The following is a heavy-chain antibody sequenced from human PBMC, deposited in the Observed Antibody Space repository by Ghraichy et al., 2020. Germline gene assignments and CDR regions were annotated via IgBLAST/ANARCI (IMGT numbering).Heavy chain of an antibody. CDR2: INHSGST. V-gene: IGHV4-34*01. CDR3: ARAYWSEDWFDP. J-gene: IGHJ5*02. CDR1: GGSFSGYY. Sequence: SETLSLTCAVYGGSFSGYYWSWIRQPPGKGLEWIGEINHSGSTNYNPSLKSRVTISVDTSKNQFSLKLSSVTAADTAVYYCARAYWSEDWFDPWGQGTLVTVSS. D-gene: IGHD2-15*01.